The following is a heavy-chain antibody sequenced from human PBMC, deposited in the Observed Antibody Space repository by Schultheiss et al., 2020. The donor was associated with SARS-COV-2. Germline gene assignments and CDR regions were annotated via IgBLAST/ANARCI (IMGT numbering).Heavy chain of an antibody. CDR2: ISSNGGST. Sequence: GGSLRLSCSAPGLTLSSYAMHWVRQAPGKGLEYVSAISSNGGSTYYADSVKGRFTISRDNSKNTLYLQMSSLRAEDTAVYYCVKGHYDFWTRDYFDYWGQGTLVTVSS. V-gene: IGHV3-64D*06. CDR1: GLTLSSYA. D-gene: IGHD3-3*01. CDR3: VKGHYDFWTRDYFDY. J-gene: IGHJ4*02.